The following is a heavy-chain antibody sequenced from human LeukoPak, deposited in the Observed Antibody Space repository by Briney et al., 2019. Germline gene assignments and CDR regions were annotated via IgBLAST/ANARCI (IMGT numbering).Heavy chain of an antibody. CDR2: IYTSGST. D-gene: IGHD3-22*01. CDR3: ARDFEDYYDSSGSYYFDY. CDR1: GGSISSYY. J-gene: IGHJ4*02. Sequence: SETLSLTCTVSGGSISSYYWSWIRQPAGKGLEWIGRIYTSGSTNYNPSLKSRVTMSVDTSRNQFSLKLSSVTAEDTAVYYCARDFEDYYDSSGSYYFDYWGQGTLVTVSS. V-gene: IGHV4-4*07.